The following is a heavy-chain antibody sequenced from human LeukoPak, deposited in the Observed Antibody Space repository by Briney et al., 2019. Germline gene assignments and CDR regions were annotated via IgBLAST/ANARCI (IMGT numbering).Heavy chain of an antibody. CDR1: GFTFSSYA. Sequence: PGGSLRLSCAASGFTFSSYAMSWVRQAPGKGLEWVSAISGSGGSTYYADSVRGRFTISRDNSKNTLYLQMNSLRAEDTAVYYCAKDNQYSLYNWFDPWGQGTLVTVSS. D-gene: IGHD6-6*01. J-gene: IGHJ5*02. CDR2: ISGSGGST. CDR3: AKDNQYSLYNWFDP. V-gene: IGHV3-23*01.